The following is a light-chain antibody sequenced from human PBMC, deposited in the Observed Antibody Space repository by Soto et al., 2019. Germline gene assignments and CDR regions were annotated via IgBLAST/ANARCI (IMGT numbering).Light chain of an antibody. CDR1: QTSSSW. J-gene: IGKJ1*01. Sequence: DIQMTQSPSTLSASVGARATITCRASQTSSSWLAWYQQKPGRAPKLLIYKASTLESEVPSRFSGSGSGTEFTLTISSLQPDDFATYYCQQYNRSPWTFGQGTKVEIK. V-gene: IGKV1-5*03. CDR3: QQYNRSPWT. CDR2: KAS.